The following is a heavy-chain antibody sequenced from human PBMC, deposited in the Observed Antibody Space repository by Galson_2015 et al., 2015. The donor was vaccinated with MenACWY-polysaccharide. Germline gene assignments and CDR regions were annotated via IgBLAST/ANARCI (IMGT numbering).Heavy chain of an antibody. V-gene: IGHV1-69*04. CDR3: TRADCSGRTCYFAY. Sequence: SVKVSCKASGGTFDDHGYTWLRQAPGQGLEWVGRIIPLMDKAHYAQRIQDRVTISADKATSTVYMELSSLSSEDTAVYYCTRADCSGRTCYFAYWGQGTLLTVSS. CDR1: GGTFDDHG. J-gene: IGHJ4*02. CDR2: IIPLMDKA. D-gene: IGHD2-15*01.